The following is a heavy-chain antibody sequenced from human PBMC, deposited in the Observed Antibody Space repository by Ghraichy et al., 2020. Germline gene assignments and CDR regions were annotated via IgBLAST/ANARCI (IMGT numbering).Heavy chain of an antibody. V-gene: IGHV3-30*18. CDR3: AKVVSSSSPRSPFDY. CDR1: GFTFSSYG. Sequence: GESLNISCAASGFTFSSYGMHWVRQAPGKGLEWVAVISYDGSNKYYADSVKGRFTISRDNSKNTLYLQMNSLRAEDTAVYYCAKVVSSSSPRSPFDYWGQGTLVTVSS. D-gene: IGHD6-6*01. CDR2: ISYDGSNK. J-gene: IGHJ4*02.